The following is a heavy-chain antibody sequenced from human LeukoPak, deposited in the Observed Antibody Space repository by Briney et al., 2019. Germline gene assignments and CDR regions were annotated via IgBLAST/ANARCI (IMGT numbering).Heavy chain of an antibody. CDR2: INWNGGST. CDR3: ARDSYYYDSRGYYSDAFDI. D-gene: IGHD3-22*01. J-gene: IGHJ3*02. V-gene: IGHV3-20*04. CDR1: GFPFDDYG. Sequence: GSLRLSCAASGFPFDDYGMSWVRQAPGKGLEWVSGINWNGGSTGYADSVKGRFTISRDNAKNSLYLQMNSLRAEDTAVYYCARDSYYYDSRGYYSDAFDIWGQGTMVTVSS.